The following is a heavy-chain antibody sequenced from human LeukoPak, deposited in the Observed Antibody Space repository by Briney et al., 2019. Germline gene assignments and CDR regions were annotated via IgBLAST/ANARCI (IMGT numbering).Heavy chain of an antibody. Sequence: GGSLRLSCAASGFTFDDYAMHWVRQAPGKGLEWVSGISWNSGSIGYADSVKGRFTISRDNAKNSLYLQMNSLRAEDTALYYCAKDMTPFRQWPVCELDYWGQGTLVTVSS. V-gene: IGHV3-9*01. J-gene: IGHJ4*02. CDR3: AKDMTPFRQWPVCELDY. CDR1: GFTFDDYA. D-gene: IGHD6-19*01. CDR2: ISWNSGSI.